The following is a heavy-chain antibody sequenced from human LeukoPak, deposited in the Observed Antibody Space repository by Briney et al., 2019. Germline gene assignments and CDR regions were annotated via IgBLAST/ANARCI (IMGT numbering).Heavy chain of an antibody. Sequence: PSETLSLTCTVSGGSISSSYWSWIRQPPEKGLEWIGYISHSGSTNYNPSLKSRVTISVDTSKNRFSLKLSSVTAADTAVYYCARHKFLTGYXXXGLDVWGQGTTVTVSS. D-gene: IGHD3-9*01. J-gene: IGHJ6*02. CDR3: ARHKFLTGYXXXGLDV. V-gene: IGHV4-59*13. CDR2: ISHSGST. CDR1: GGSISSSY.